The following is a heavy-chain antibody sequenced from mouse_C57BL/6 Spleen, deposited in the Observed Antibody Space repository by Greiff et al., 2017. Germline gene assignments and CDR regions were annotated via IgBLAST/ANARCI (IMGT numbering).Heavy chain of an antibody. CDR2: IHPNSGST. J-gene: IGHJ2*01. CDR3: ARRAITTVVAVDD. CDR1: GYTFTSYW. V-gene: IGHV1-64*01. Sequence: VQLQQPGAELVKPGASVKLSCKASGYTFTSYWMHWVKQRPGQGLEWIGMIHPNSGSTNYNEKFKSKATLTVDKSSSTAYMQLSSLTSEDSAVYYCARRAITTVVAVDDWGQGTTLTVSS. D-gene: IGHD1-1*01.